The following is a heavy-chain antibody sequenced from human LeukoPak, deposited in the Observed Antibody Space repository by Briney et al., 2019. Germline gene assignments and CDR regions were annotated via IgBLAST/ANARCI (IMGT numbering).Heavy chain of an antibody. J-gene: IGHJ4*02. CDR2: IRYEGSNK. CDR3: AKPHYQYYFDY. V-gene: IGHV3-30*02. CDR1: GFTFSNYG. D-gene: IGHD2-2*01. Sequence: GGSLRLSCAAAGFTFSNYGIRWVRQAPGKGLEWVAFIRYEGSNKYYADSVKGRVTISRDNSKNTLYLQMNSLGAEDTAVYYCAKPHYQYYFDYWGQGTLVTVSS.